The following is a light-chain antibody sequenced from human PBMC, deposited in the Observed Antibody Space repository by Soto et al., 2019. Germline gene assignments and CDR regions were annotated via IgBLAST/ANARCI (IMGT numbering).Light chain of an antibody. J-gene: IGKJ2*01. CDR2: GAS. V-gene: IGKV3-15*01. CDR3: QQYNTWPPKYT. Sequence: EIVMTQSPATLSVSPGGRATLSCRASQSVSSYLAWYQQRPGQPPRLLIYGASTRATGIPARCSGSGSGTEFSLTISSLQSEDFAVYFCQQYNTWPPKYTFGQGTKLEI. CDR1: QSVSSY.